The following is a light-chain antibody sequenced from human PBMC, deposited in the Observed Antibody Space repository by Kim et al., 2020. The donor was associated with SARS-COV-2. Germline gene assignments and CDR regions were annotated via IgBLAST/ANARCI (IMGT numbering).Light chain of an antibody. CDR3: QQYCSSPLFT. Sequence: EIVLTQSPGTLSLSPGERATLSCRASQSVSSSYLAWYQQKPGQAPRLLIYGAYSRATGIPDRFSGSGSGTDFTLTISRLEPEDFAVYYCQQYCSSPLFTFGPGTKVDIK. J-gene: IGKJ3*01. CDR2: GAY. V-gene: IGKV3-20*01. CDR1: QSVSSSY.